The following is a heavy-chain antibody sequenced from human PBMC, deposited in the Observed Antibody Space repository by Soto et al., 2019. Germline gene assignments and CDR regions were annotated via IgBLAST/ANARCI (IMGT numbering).Heavy chain of an antibody. J-gene: IGHJ6*02. CDR1: GYSFTDYH. CDR2: INPKSGGT. D-gene: IGHD1-26*01. V-gene: IGHV1-2*04. Sequence: ASVKVSCKASGYSFTDYHIHWVRQAPGQGLEWLGRINPKSGGTSTAQKFQGWVTMTTDTSISTASMELSSLRSEDTAVYYCATVGVGATTTHYYYYGMDVWGQGTTVTVSS. CDR3: ATVGVGATTTHYYYYGMDV.